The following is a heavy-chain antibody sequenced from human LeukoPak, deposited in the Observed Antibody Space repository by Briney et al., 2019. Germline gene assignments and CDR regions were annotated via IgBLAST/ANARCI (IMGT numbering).Heavy chain of an antibody. V-gene: IGHV3-74*01. D-gene: IGHD3-10*01. CDR3: TRADYGSGRAIGY. CDR2: VNSDGSTT. CDR1: GFTFSSYW. Sequence: GGSLRLSCAASGFTFSSYWMHWVRQAPGKGLAWVSRVNSDGSTTGYADSVRGRFTISRDNANNTLYLQMSSLRAEDTAVYYCTRADYGSGRAIGYWGQGTLVTVSS. J-gene: IGHJ4*02.